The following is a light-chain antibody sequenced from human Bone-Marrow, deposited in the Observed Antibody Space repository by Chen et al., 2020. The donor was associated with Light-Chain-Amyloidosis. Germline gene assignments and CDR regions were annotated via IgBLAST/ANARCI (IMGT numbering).Light chain of an antibody. J-gene: IGLJ2*01. CDR3: CSYTTNSTLV. CDR2: EVS. Sequence: QSALTQPASVSGSPGKSITISCTGTTSDVGNYNSVSWYQQHPGKAPKLMIDEVSNRPSGVSNRFSGSKSGNTASLTISGLQAEDEGNYYCCSYTTNSTLVFGGGTKLTVL. V-gene: IGLV2-14*01. CDR1: TSDVGNYNS.